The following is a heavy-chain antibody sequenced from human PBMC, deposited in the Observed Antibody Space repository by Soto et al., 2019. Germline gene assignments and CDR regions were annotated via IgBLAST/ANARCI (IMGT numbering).Heavy chain of an antibody. J-gene: IGHJ4*02. V-gene: IGHV1-18*01. Sequence: ASVKVSCTTSGYTFTYYGITWVRQVPGQGLEWMGWISADNGDTKVAQQFQGRVTMTTETSTSTAYMELRSLRSDDTAVYYCARVGYYYGAANYYDGPFDYWGQGTPVTVSS. CDR3: ARVGYYYGAANYYDGPFDY. CDR2: ISADNGDT. CDR1: GYTFTYYG. D-gene: IGHD3-10*01.